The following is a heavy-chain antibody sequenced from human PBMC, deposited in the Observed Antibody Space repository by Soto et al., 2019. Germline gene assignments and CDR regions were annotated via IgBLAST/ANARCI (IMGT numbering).Heavy chain of an antibody. D-gene: IGHD2-15*01. CDR2: IYYSGST. Sequence: SETLSLTCTVSGGSISSYYWSWIRQPPGKGLEWLGYIYYSGSTNYNPSLKSRVTISVDTSKNQFSLKLSSVTAADTAGYYCARDGLGYCSGGSCYREADYYYGMDVWGQGTTVTVSS. V-gene: IGHV4-59*01. CDR1: GGSISSYY. CDR3: ARDGLGYCSGGSCYREADYYYGMDV. J-gene: IGHJ6*02.